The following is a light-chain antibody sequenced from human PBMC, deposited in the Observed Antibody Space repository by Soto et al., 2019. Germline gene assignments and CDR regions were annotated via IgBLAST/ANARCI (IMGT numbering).Light chain of an antibody. CDR1: KLGDKY. Sequence: SYELTQPPSVSVSPGQTATIICSGDKLGDKYVSWYQQKPGQSPVLVIYQDDKRPSGIPERFSGSNSGNTATLTISGTQAMDEADYYCQAWDRSTHVVFGGGTKLTVL. CDR2: QDD. CDR3: QAWDRSTHVV. J-gene: IGLJ2*01. V-gene: IGLV3-1*01.